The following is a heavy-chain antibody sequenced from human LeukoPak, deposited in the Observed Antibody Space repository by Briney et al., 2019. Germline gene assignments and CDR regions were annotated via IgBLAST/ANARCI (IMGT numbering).Heavy chain of an antibody. J-gene: IGHJ4*02. Sequence: GGSLRLSCAASGFTFSSYAMSWVRQAPGKGLEWVARIKSKTDGGTTDYTAPVKGRFTISRDNAKNSLYLQMDSLRADDTAVYYCTRGQPLDKWGQGTLVIVSS. CDR3: TRGQPLDK. V-gene: IGHV3-15*01. D-gene: IGHD6-13*01. CDR2: IKSKTDGGTT. CDR1: GFTFSSYA.